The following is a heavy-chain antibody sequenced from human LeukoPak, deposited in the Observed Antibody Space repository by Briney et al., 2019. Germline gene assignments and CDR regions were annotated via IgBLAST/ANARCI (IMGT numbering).Heavy chain of an antibody. J-gene: IGHJ3*02. V-gene: IGHV3-9*01. Sequence: GGSLRLSCAASGFTFDDYAMHWVRQAPGKGLEWVSGISWNSGSIGYADSVKGRFTISRDNSENTLYLQMNSLRAEDTAVYYCAKDPGLYDSSGYYYDDAFDIWGQGTMVTVSS. CDR3: AKDPGLYDSSGYYYDDAFDI. CDR2: ISWNSGSI. D-gene: IGHD3-22*01. CDR1: GFTFDDYA.